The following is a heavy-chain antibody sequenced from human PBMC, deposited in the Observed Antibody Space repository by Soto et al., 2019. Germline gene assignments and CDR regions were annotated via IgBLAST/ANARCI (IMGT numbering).Heavy chain of an antibody. CDR3: ARDRIAAAGGYYYYMDV. CDR1: GFTFSSYA. Sequence: GGSLRLSCAASGFTFSSYAMHWVRQAPGKGLEWVAVISYDGSNKYYADSVKGRFTISRDNSKNTLYLQMNSLRAEDTAVYYCARDRIAAAGGYYYYMDVWGKGTTVTVSS. J-gene: IGHJ6*03. CDR2: ISYDGSNK. V-gene: IGHV3-30*04. D-gene: IGHD6-13*01.